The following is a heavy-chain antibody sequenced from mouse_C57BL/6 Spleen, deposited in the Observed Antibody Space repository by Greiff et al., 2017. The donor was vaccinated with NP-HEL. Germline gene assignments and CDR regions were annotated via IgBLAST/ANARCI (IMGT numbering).Heavy chain of an antibody. CDR2: IDPSDSET. CDR1: GYTFTSYW. D-gene: IGHD3-1*01. J-gene: IGHJ4*01. V-gene: IGHV1-52*01. Sequence: QVQLQQPGAELVRPGSSVKLSCKASGYTFTSYWMHWVKQRPIQGLEWIGNIDPSDSETHYNQKFKDKATLTVDKSSSTAYMQLSSLTSEDSAVYYCARSPSYASYAMDYWGQGTSVTVSS. CDR3: ARSPSYASYAMDY.